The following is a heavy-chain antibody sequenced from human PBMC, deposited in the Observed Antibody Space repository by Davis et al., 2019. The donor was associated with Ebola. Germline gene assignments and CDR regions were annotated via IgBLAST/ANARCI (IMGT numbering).Heavy chain of an antibody. J-gene: IGHJ6*03. CDR2: IDWDDDK. V-gene: IGHV2-70*04. CDR1: GFSLSTGGMR. CDR3: ARLGDYYYIDV. D-gene: IGHD7-27*01. Sequence: SGPTLVKPTQTLTLTCTYSGFSLSTGGMRVSWIRQSPGKAPEWLAHIDWDDDKFYSTSLKTRLTISKDTSNNQVVLTMTNMDPLDTATYYCARLGDYYYIDVWGKGTTVTVSS.